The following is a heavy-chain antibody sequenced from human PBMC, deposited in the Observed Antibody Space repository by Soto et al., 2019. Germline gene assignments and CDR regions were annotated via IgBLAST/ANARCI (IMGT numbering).Heavy chain of an antibody. CDR3: ARPVVVVAATKGFDAFDI. V-gene: IGHV4-59*08. CDR1: GGSISSYY. Sequence: SETLSLTCTVSGGSISSYYWSWIRQPPGKGLEWIGYIYYSGSTNYNPSLKSRVTISVDTSKNQFSLKLSSVTAADTAVYYCARPVVVVAATKGFDAFDIWGQGTMVTVSS. CDR2: IYYSGST. J-gene: IGHJ3*02. D-gene: IGHD2-15*01.